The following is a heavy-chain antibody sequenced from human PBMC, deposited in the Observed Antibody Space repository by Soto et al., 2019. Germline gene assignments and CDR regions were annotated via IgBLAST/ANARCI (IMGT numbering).Heavy chain of an antibody. V-gene: IGHV3-33*06. J-gene: IGHJ6*02. D-gene: IGHD1-7*01. CDR3: AKETGTNHYYYYGMDV. CDR2: IWYDGSNK. CDR1: GFTFSSYA. Sequence: GGSLRLSCAASGFTFSSYAMHWVRQAPGKGLEWVAVIWYDGSNKYYADSVKGRFTISRDNSKNTLYLQLNSLRAEDTSVYYCAKETGTNHYYYYGMDVWGQGTTVTVSS.